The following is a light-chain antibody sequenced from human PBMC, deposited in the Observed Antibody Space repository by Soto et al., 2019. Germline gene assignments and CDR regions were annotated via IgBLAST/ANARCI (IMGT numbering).Light chain of an antibody. V-gene: IGLV2-14*01. CDR2: EVS. CDR3: SSYTSSSTVV. J-gene: IGLJ2*01. CDR1: SSDVGGYNY. Sequence: QSALTQPASVSGSPGQSITISCTGTSSDVGGYNYVSWYQQHPGKAPKLMIYEVSNRPSGVSNRFSGSKSGNTASLTISGLQAEDEADYYCSSYTSSSTVVFGGGTKPHRP.